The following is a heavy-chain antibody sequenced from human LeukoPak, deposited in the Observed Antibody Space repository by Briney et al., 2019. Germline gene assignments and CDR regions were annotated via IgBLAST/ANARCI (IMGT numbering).Heavy chain of an antibody. CDR2: INNSIST. V-gene: IGHV4-34*01. D-gene: IGHD1-26*01. CDR1: GGSFSGYY. Sequence: SETPSLTCGVYGGSFSGYYWSWIRQPPGKGLEWIGEINNSISTNYNPSLKSRVTISVDTSKNQFSLRLSSVTAADTAVYYCARETRLHSGSYSNDAFDIWGQGTMVTVSS. J-gene: IGHJ3*02. CDR3: ARETRLHSGSYSNDAFDI.